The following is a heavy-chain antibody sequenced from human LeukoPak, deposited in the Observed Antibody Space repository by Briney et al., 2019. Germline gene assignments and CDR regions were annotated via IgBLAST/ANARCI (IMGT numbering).Heavy chain of an antibody. CDR3: AKDAQPRSRWFDP. CDR1: EFTLSSYW. D-gene: IGHD3-16*01. CDR2: IKQDGSEK. V-gene: IGHV3-7*03. J-gene: IGHJ5*02. Sequence: GGSLRLSCAASEFTLSSYWMAWVRQAPGKGLEWVANIKQDGSEKYYVDSVKGRFTISRDNAKNSLYLQMNTLRAEDTAMYYCAKDAQPRSRWFDPWGQGTLVTVSS.